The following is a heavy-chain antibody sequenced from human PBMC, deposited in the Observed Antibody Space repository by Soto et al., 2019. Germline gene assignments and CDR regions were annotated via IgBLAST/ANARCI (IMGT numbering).Heavy chain of an antibody. D-gene: IGHD6-13*01. V-gene: IGHV1-8*02. CDR1: GYTFINFD. CDR2: MNPGSGKT. Sequence: QVQLVQSGAEVKEPGASVRVSCKASGYTFINFDISWVRQAAGQGLEWLGWMNPGSGKTGYASKLQGRVAMPRDASTGTSHLELSSLTSDDTAVYYCARMASAGTLNWFDPWGQGTLVTVSS. CDR3: ARMASAGTLNWFDP. J-gene: IGHJ5*02.